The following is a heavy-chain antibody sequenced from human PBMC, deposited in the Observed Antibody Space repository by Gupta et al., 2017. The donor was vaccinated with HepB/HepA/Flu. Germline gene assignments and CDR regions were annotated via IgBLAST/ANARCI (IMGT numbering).Heavy chain of an antibody. CDR1: GFTFSSYW. D-gene: IGHD3-22*01. Sequence: EVQLVESGGGLVQPGGSLRLSCAASGFTFSSYWMSWVRQAPGKGLEWVANIKQDGSEKYYVDSVKGRFTISRDNAKNSLYLQMNSLRAEDTAVYYCARDPDYYDSSGLFDYWGQGTLVTVSS. CDR2: IKQDGSEK. J-gene: IGHJ4*02. V-gene: IGHV3-7*01. CDR3: ARDPDYYDSSGLFDY.